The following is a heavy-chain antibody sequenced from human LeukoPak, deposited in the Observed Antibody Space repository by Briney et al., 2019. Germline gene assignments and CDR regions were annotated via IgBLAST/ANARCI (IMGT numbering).Heavy chain of an antibody. D-gene: IGHD6-13*01. Sequence: PSETLSLTCTVSGGAIRSYYRSWIRQPPGKGLEWIGYIYYSGDTNYNPFLKSRVTMSVDTSKNQFSLILTSVTAADTAVYYCGRGKGSSWYTVDYWGQGTLVTVSS. CDR3: GRGKGSSWYTVDY. CDR2: IYYSGDT. J-gene: IGHJ4*02. V-gene: IGHV4-59*01. CDR1: GGAIRSYY.